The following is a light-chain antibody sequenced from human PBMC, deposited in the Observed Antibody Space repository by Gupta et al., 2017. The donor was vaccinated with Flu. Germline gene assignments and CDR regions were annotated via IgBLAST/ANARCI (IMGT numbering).Light chain of an antibody. V-gene: IGKV3-15*01. Sequence: DIEMTQSPATLSVSPGEKVTIACRAPQSVEINLAWYQQKPGQAPRLLIYVASTRATGVPARFSGSGSGTGFTLTISSLESEDFAVYYCQRYYNWPPWTFGQGTKVEIK. CDR3: QRYYNWPPWT. CDR1: QSVEIN. CDR2: VAS. J-gene: IGKJ1*01.